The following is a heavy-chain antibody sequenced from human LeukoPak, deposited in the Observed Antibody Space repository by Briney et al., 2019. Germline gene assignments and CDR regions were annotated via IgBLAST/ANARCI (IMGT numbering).Heavy chain of an antibody. CDR2: MNPNSGNT. CDR1: GYTFTSYD. CDR3: ARGIMTTAQYYYYYMDV. V-gene: IGHV1-8*01. Sequence: GASVKVSCKASGYTFTSYDINWVRQATGHGLERMGWMNPNSGNTGYAQKFQGRVTMTRNASISTAYMELSSLRSEDTAVYYCARGIMTTAQYYYYYMDVWGKGTTVTVSS. D-gene: IGHD4-11*01. J-gene: IGHJ6*03.